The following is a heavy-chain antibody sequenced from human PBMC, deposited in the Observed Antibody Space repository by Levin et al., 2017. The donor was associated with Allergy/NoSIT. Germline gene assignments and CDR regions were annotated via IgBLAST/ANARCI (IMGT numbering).Heavy chain of an antibody. CDR1: GFTFSSYT. D-gene: IGHD3-22*01. CDR2: ISGSGNTI. J-gene: IGHJ4*02. V-gene: IGHV3-23*01. CDR3: ARKYYYDNRGYHGPFDY. Sequence: PSETLSLTCAASGFTFSSYTMSWVRQAPGKGLEWVSIISGSGNTIHYADSVKGRFTISRDNSKSTLYLQMNSLRAEDTAVYYCARKYYYDNRGYHGPFDYWGQGTLVTVSS.